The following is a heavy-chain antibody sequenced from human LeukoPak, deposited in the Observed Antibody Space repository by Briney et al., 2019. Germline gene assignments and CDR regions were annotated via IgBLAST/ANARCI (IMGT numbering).Heavy chain of an antibody. D-gene: IGHD5/OR15-5a*01. CDR3: TRSTTIDY. V-gene: IGHV3-48*01. CDR2: ISSSSSTI. CDR1: GFTFSTYS. Sequence: GGSLRLSCAASGFTFSTYSMNWVRQPPGKGLEWVSYISSSSSTIDYADSVKGRFTISRDNAKNSLYLQMNTLRAEDTAVYFCTRSTTIDYWGQGTLVTVSS. J-gene: IGHJ4*02.